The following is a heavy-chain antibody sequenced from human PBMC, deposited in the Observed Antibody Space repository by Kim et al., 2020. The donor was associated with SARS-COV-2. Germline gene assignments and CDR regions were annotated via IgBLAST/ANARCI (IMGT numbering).Heavy chain of an antibody. CDR2: INGDGSST. Sequence: GGSLRLSCAASGFTFSNYWMHWVRQSPGKGLVWVSRINGDGSSTTYADSVKGRFTITRDNPKNTLYLQMNSLRAEDTAVYYCARLLDGYNRPFGYWGQGT. CDR1: GFTFSNYW. CDR3: ARLLDGYNRPFGY. V-gene: IGHV3-74*03. J-gene: IGHJ4*02. D-gene: IGHD5-12*01.